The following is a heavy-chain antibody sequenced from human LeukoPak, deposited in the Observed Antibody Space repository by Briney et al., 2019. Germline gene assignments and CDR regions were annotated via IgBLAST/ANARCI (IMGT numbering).Heavy chain of an antibody. J-gene: IGHJ4*02. CDR3: AKESGGRGSLDY. D-gene: IGHD2-15*01. CDR1: GFTFDDYA. Sequence: SLRLSCAASGFTFDDYAMHWVRQAPGKGLEWVSGISWNSGSISYADSVKGRFTISRDNAKNSLYLQMNSLRAEDTALYYCAKESGGRGSLDYWGQGTLVTVSS. V-gene: IGHV3-9*01. CDR2: ISWNSGSI.